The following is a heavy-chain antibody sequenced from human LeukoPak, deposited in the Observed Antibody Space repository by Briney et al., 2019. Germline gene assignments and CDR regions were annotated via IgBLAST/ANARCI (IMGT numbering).Heavy chain of an antibody. Sequence: SETLSLTCTVSGGSISSYYWNWVRQPPGKGLEWIGYIYSSASTNYNPSLESRVTISADTSKNQFSLKLNSVTAADMAVYYCARATYYYDSGTYQVFDIWGQGTMVTVSS. D-gene: IGHD3-10*01. V-gene: IGHV4-59*01. J-gene: IGHJ3*02. CDR1: GGSISSYY. CDR3: ARATYYYDSGTYQVFDI. CDR2: IYSSAST.